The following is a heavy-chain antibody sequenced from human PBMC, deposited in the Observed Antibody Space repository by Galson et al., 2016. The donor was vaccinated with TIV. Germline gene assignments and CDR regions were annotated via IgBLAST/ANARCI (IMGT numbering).Heavy chain of an antibody. D-gene: IGHD4-17*01. CDR2: ISWDDDK. CDR1: GFSFSTSGVG. CDR3: AHSRTHDYGDTIYHDGLDV. V-gene: IGHV2-5*02. J-gene: IGHJ6*02. Sequence: PALVKPTQTLTVTCTFSGFSFSTSGVGVGWIRQPPGKALEWLALISWDDDKRYSPSLKSRLTISKDTSKNQVGLTMTNMDPVDTATYFCAHSRTHDYGDTIYHDGLDVWGQGTTVTVSS.